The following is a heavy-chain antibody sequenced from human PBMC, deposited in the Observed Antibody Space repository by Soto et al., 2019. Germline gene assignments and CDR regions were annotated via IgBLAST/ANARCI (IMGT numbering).Heavy chain of an antibody. CDR2: INHSGST. CDR1: GGSFSGYY. Sequence: SETLSLTCAVYGGSFSGYYWSWIRQPPGKGLEWIGEINHSGSTNYNPSLKSRVTISVDTSKNQFSLKLSSVTAADTAVYYCARTGTLDGDNTVTTATSFDYWGQGTLVTVSS. CDR3: ARTGTLDGDNTVTTATSFDY. J-gene: IGHJ4*02. D-gene: IGHD4-17*01. V-gene: IGHV4-34*01.